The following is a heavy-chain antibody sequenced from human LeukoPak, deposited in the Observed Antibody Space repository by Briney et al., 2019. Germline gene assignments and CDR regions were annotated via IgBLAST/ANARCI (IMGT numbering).Heavy chain of an antibody. V-gene: IGHV3-23*01. CDR2: ISGSGDYT. D-gene: IGHD2-2*01. CDR3: AKGSEYCSRTTCYPIDY. CDR1: GFTFSSQA. J-gene: IGHJ4*02. Sequence: PGGSLRLSCAASGFTFSSQAMSWVRQAPGKGLEWVSAISGSGDYTYYIDSVKGRFTISRDNSKNTLSLQMNSLRAEDTALYYCAKGSEYCSRTTCYPIDYWGQGILVTVSS.